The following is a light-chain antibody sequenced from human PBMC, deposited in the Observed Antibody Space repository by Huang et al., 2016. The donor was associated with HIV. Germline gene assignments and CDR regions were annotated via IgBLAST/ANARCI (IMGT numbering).Light chain of an antibody. Sequence: VVLTQSPLYLSVTLGQPASISCRSSQSLIHSNGHTYLNWVQQRPGQSPRRLISQVSRRDSGVPDRFRGSGSGTDFTLKISRVEAEDVGVYYCMQGTHLFTFGGGTRVDIK. J-gene: IGKJ4*01. V-gene: IGKV2-30*02. CDR2: QVS. CDR3: MQGTHLFT. CDR1: QSLIHSNGHTY.